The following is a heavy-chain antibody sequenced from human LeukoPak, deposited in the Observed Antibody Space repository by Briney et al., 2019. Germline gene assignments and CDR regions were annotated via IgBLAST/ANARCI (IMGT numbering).Heavy chain of an antibody. J-gene: IGHJ4*02. CDR2: IIPIFGTA. D-gene: IGHD3-22*01. CDR3: AREAGIVVGSTFDY. V-gene: IGHV1-69*05. CDR1: GGTFSSYA. Sequence: SVKVSCKASGGTFSSYAISWVRQAPGQGLEWMGGIIPIFGTANYAQKFQGRVTITTDESTSTAYMELSSLRSEDTAVYYCAREAGIVVGSTFDYWGRGTLVTVSS.